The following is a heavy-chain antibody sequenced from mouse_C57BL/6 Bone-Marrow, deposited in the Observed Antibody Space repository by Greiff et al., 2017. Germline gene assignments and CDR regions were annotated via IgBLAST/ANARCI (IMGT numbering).Heavy chain of an antibody. CDR2: LDPSDRYT. J-gene: IGHJ2*01. D-gene: IGHD1-1*01. CDR1: GYTFTSYW. V-gene: IGHV1-50*01. CDR3: ARKDPYYYGSRGY. Sequence: VQLQQPGAELVKPGASVKLSCKASGYTFTSYWMQWVKQRPGPGLEWIGELDPSDRYTNYTQKFKGKATLTVDTSSSTAYMQLSSLTSEESAVYYCARKDPYYYGSRGYWGQGTTLTGSS.